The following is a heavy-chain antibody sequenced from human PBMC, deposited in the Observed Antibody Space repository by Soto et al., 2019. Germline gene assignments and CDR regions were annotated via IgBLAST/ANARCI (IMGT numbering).Heavy chain of an antibody. CDR1: GCAISNSRCH. CDR3: ARHGITGSYYDAFDI. D-gene: IGHD1-26*01. J-gene: IGHJ3*02. Sequence: SETLSLTYNYSGCAISNSRCHRCWMRQSPGKGLEWIASIKYSGTTFYNPSLKSRVTLSVDTSKNQFALKLSSVTAAETAVYYCARHGITGSYYDAFDIWGQGTMVT. CDR2: IKYSGTT. V-gene: IGHV4-39*01.